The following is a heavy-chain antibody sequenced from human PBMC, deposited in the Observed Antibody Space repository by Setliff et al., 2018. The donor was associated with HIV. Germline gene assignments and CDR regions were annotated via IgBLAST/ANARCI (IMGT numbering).Heavy chain of an antibody. CDR3: ARDATRGGDMDV. Sequence: PGGSLRLSCAASGFRFSTYWMTWVRQAPGKGLEWVANIKQDGSEKYYVDSVKGRFTLSRDNAKNSLYLQMNSLRAEDTAVYYCARDATRGGDMDVWAKGTTVTVSS. J-gene: IGHJ6*03. CDR2: IKQDGSEK. V-gene: IGHV3-7*01. CDR1: GFRFSTYW. D-gene: IGHD2-15*01.